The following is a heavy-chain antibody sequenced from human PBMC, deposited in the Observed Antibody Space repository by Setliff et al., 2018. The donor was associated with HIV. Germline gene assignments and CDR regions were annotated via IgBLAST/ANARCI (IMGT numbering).Heavy chain of an antibody. J-gene: IGHJ4*02. CDR2: INTETGNP. V-gene: IGHV7-4-1*02. CDR1: GYTLTTFS. D-gene: IGHD1-26*01. Sequence: ASVKVSCKASGYTLTTFSISWVRQVPGQGLEWMGWINTETGNPMYAQGFKGRFVFSLDTSVSTAYLQISTLKTEDTAIYYCARVGSYWSTFDYWGQGALVTVSS. CDR3: ARVGSYWSTFDY.